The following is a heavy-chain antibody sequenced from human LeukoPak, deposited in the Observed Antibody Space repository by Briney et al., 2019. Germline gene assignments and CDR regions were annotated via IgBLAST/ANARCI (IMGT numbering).Heavy chain of an antibody. CDR1: GGSISSYY. Sequence: KSSETPSLTCTVSGGSISSYYWSWIRQPPGKGLEWIGYIYYSGSTNYNPSLKSRVTISVDTSKNQFSLKLSSVTAADTAVYYCARSPSRGPLWFGELDYWGQGTLVTVSS. V-gene: IGHV4-59*01. D-gene: IGHD3-10*01. J-gene: IGHJ4*02. CDR3: ARSPSRGPLWFGELDY. CDR2: IYYSGST.